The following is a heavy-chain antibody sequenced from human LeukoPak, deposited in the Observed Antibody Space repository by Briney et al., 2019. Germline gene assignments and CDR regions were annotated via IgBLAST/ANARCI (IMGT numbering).Heavy chain of an antibody. Sequence: GGSLRLSCAASGFTFSTYWMNWVRQAPRKGLERVAGINPDGSHVSYVDSVKGRFSISRDNAPNSLYLQVSSLIAADTAIFYCAREGRLLGAFDVWGQGTMVTVSS. D-gene: IGHD2-15*01. V-gene: IGHV3-7*01. CDR3: AREGRLLGAFDV. CDR2: INPDGSHV. J-gene: IGHJ3*01. CDR1: GFTFSTYW.